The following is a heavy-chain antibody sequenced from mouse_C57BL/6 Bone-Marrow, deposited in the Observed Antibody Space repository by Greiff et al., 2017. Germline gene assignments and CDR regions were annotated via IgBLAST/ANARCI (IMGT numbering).Heavy chain of an antibody. J-gene: IGHJ3*01. CDR1: GFSLTSYG. Sequence: VMLVESGPGLVAPSQSLSITCTVSGFSLTSYGVDWVRQSPGKGLEWLGVIWGVGSTNYNSALKSRLSISKDNSKSQVFLKMNSLQTDDTAMYYCASPVDRGFAYWGQGTLVTVSA. CDR2: IWGVGST. CDR3: ASPVDRGFAY. V-gene: IGHV2-6*01.